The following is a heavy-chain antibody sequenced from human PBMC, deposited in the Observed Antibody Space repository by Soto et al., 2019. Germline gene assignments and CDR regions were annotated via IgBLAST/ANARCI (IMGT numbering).Heavy chain of an antibody. Sequence: QVQLVESGGGVVQPGRSLRLSCAASGFTFSNYGMHWVRQAPGKGLEWVAVISYHGSDKYYADSVKGRFTISRDNSKNPLYLQMDSLRAEDTAVSYCAKDHLATTVTTVGYWGQGTLVTVSS. CDR3: AKDHLATTVTTVGY. V-gene: IGHV3-30*18. CDR2: ISYHGSDK. J-gene: IGHJ4*02. D-gene: IGHD4-17*01. CDR1: GFTFSNYG.